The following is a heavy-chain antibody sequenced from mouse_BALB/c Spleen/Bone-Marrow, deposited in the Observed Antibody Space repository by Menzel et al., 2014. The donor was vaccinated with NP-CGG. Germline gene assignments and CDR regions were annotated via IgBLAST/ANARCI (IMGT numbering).Heavy chain of an antibody. Sequence: EVQLQQSGGGLVQPGGSLKLSCAASGFTFSNYGMSWVRPTPDKRLELVATINSNGGSTYYPDSVKGRFTISRDNAKNTLYLQMSSLKSEHTAMYYCARENYRYFYAMDYWGQGTSVTVSS. V-gene: IGHV5-6-3*01. CDR2: INSNGGST. D-gene: IGHD2-14*01. CDR1: GFTFSNYG. J-gene: IGHJ4*01. CDR3: ARENYRYFYAMDY.